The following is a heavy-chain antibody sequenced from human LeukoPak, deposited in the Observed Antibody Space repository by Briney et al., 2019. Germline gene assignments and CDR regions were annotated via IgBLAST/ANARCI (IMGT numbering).Heavy chain of an antibody. J-gene: IGHJ4*02. CDR2: TKPDGSAE. V-gene: IGHV3-7*01. CDR3: PSICGLNTDFDY. D-gene: IGHD2-21*01. CDR1: GFTFRNYW. Sequence: GGSLRLSCAASGFTFRNYWIGWVRQAPGKGLEWVANTKPDGSAEYYADSVRGRFTTSRDNANNFLYLQMNSLRAEDTDVYYCPSICGLNTDFDYWGQGTMVTVSS.